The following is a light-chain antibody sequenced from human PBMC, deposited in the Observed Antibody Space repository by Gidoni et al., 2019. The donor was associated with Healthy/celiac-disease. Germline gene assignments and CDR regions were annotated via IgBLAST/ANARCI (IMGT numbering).Light chain of an antibody. CDR3: SSYTSSSILV. Sequence: QSALTQPASVSGSPGQSITISCTGTSSDVGGYNYVSRYQQHPGKAPKLMIYEVSNRPSGVSNRFSGSKSGNTASLTISGLQAEDEADYYCSSYTSSSILVFGGGTKLTVL. J-gene: IGLJ2*01. CDR1: SSDVGGYNY. CDR2: EVS. V-gene: IGLV2-14*01.